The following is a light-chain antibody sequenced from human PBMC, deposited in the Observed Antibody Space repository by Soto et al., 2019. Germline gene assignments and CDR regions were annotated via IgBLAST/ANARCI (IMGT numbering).Light chain of an antibody. J-gene: IGKJ4*01. CDR3: QQYYMTPLT. CDR2: WAS. V-gene: IGKV4-1*01. Sequence: DIVMVQSPDSLAVSLGQRATINCKSSQSILYTSNSKNYLAWYQQKPGQPPKLLIYWASTRESGVPDRFSGSGSGTDFTLTISSLQAEDVAVYYCQQYYMTPLTFGGGTKVEI. CDR1: QSILYTSNSKNY.